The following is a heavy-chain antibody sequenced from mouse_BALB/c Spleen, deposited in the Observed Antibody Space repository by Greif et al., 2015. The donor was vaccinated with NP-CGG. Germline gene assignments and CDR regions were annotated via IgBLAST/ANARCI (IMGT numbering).Heavy chain of an antibody. CDR2: IDPSDSYT. CDR1: GYTFTSYW. Sequence: QVQLQQPGAELVKPGASVKLSCKVSGYTFTSYWMHWVKQRPGQGLERIGEIDPSDSYTNYNQKFKGKATLTVDKSSSTAYMQLSSLTSEDSAVYYCARKDNRGYAMDYWGQGSSVTVSS. J-gene: IGHJ4*01. V-gene: IGHV1-69*02. CDR3: ARKDNRGYAMDY. D-gene: IGHD1-3*01.